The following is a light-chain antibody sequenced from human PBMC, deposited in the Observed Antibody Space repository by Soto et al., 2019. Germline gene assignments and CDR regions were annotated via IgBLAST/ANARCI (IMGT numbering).Light chain of an antibody. J-gene: IGKJ1*01. V-gene: IGKV3-20*01. CDR3: QQYSSSRT. CDR1: QSFSSNH. CDR2: GGS. Sequence: DIVLTQSPGTLSLSPGERATLSCRASQSFSSNHLAWYQQKPGQAPRLLVYGGSSRATGIPVRFSGSGSETDFTLTITRLEPEDIAVYYCQQYSSSRTFGQGTKVDI.